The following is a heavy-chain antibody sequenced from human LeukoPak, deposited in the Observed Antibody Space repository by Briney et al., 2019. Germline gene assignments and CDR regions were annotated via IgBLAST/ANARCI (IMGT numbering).Heavy chain of an antibody. D-gene: IGHD5-18*01. J-gene: IGHJ4*02. CDR3: ARSYSYGSRPFFDY. V-gene: IGHV1-24*01. CDR1: GYTLTEIS. CDR2: FDPEDGET. Sequence: ASVKVSCKVSGYTLTEISMQWVRQAPGKGLEWMGGFDPEDGETIYAQKFQGRVTMTRDTSTSTVYMELSSLRSEDTAVYYCARSYSYGSRPFFDYWGQGTLVTVSS.